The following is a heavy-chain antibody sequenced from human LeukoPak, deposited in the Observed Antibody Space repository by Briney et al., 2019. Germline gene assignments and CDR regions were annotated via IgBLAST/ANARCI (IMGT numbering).Heavy chain of an antibody. D-gene: IGHD1-14*01. Sequence: MSGGSLRLSRAPSGFTFSSSSMNWVRQSPGKGRGWVSSISSSSSYIYYADSVKGRFTISRHNAKNTLYLQMNSLRAEDTAVDYCARKETGDYWGEGTLVTVP. CDR1: GFTFSSSS. J-gene: IGHJ4*02. V-gene: IGHV3-21*01. CDR2: ISSSSSYI. CDR3: ARKETGDY.